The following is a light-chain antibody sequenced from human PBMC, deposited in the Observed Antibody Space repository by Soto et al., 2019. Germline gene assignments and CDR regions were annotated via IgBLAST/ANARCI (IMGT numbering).Light chain of an antibody. CDR1: QGISSY. J-gene: IGKJ4*01. Sequence: DIQLTQSPSFLSASVGDRVTITCRASQGISSYLAWYQQKPGKAPKLLIYAASTLQSGVPSRFSGSGSGTEFTLTISSLQPEDFAVYYCQQCFDWPLTFGGGTKVDIK. V-gene: IGKV1-9*01. CDR2: AAS. CDR3: QQCFDWPLT.